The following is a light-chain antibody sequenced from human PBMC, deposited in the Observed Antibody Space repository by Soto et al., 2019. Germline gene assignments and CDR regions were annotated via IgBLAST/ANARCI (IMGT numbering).Light chain of an antibody. J-gene: IGLJ2*01. CDR3: SSYTSSSTLVV. CDR2: DVS. Sequence: SVLTQPASGSGSPGQSITISCTGTSSDVGGYNYVSWYQQHPGKAPKLMIYDVSNRPSGVSNRFSGSKSGNTASLTISGLQAEDEADYYCSSYTSSSTLVVFGGGTKLTVL. V-gene: IGLV2-14*01. CDR1: SSDVGGYNY.